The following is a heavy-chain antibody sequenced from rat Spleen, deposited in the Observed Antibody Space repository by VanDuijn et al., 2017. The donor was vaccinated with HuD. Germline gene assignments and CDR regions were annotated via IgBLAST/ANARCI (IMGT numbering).Heavy chain of an antibody. Sequence: EVQLVESGGGLVQPGRSLKLSCAASGFTFSNYDMAWVRQAPTKGLEWVASISPSGGITDYRDSVKGRFAISRDTAKSTLYLQMNSLQTEDTAIYFCTRGGVWDYWGQGVMVTVSS. CDR1: GFTFSNYD. V-gene: IGHV5S23*01. CDR2: ISPSGGIT. CDR3: TRGGVWDY. D-gene: IGHD4-3*01. J-gene: IGHJ2*01.